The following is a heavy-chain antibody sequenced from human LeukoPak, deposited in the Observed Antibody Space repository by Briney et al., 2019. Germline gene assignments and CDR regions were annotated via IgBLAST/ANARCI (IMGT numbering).Heavy chain of an antibody. CDR2: ISHSGST. D-gene: IGHD2-21*02. CDR3: ARGTFVNRCVVVTSGGRRFDP. J-gene: IGHJ5*02. CDR1: GGSFSGYY. Sequence: SETLSLTCAVYGGSFSGYYWSWIRQPPGKGLEWIGEISHSGSTNYNPSLKSRVTISVDTSKNQFSLKLSSVTAADTAVYYCARGTFVNRCVVVTSGGRRFDPWGQGTLVTVSS. V-gene: IGHV4-34*01.